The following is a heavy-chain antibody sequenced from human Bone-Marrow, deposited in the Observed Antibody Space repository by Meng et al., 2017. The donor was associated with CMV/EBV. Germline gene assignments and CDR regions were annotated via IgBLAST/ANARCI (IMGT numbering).Heavy chain of an antibody. CDR2: IIPIFGTA. J-gene: IGHJ6*02. CDR3: ARHGSWARYYYGMDV. Sequence: SVKVSCKASGGTFSSYAISWVRQAPGQGLEWMGGIIPIFGTANYAQKFQGRVTITTDESTSTAYMELSSLRSEDTAVYYCARHGSWARYYYGMDVWGQGPTVTFYS. V-gene: IGHV1-69*05. CDR1: GGTFSSYA. D-gene: IGHD6-13*01.